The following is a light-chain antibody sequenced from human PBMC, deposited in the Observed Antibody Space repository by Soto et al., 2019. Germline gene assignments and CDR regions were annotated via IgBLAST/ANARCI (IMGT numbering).Light chain of an antibody. CDR2: AAS. CDR3: QLSYSAPWT. CDR1: QSISSY. V-gene: IGKV1-39*01. J-gene: IGKJ1*01. Sequence: DIQMTQSPSSLSASVGDRVTITCRASQSISSYLNWYQQKPEKAPKLLIDAASSLQSGVPSRFSGSGTGTDFTLTISSLQPEDFATYYCQLSYSAPWTFGQGSKVEIK.